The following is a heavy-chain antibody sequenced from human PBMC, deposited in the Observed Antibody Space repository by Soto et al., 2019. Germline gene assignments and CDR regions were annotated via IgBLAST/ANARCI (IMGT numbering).Heavy chain of an antibody. CDR1: GVSLSSGGYY. Sequence: SETLSLTCTVSGVSLSSGGYYWSWIRQHPGKGLEWIGYIYYSGTTYYNPSLKSRVHMSEDTSKKQFSLTLTSVTAADTAVYYRARGEYVSPIGFYWGQGSLVTVYS. V-gene: IGHV4-31*03. D-gene: IGHD3-10*01. J-gene: IGHJ4*02. CDR2: IYYSGTT. CDR3: ARGEYVSPIGFY.